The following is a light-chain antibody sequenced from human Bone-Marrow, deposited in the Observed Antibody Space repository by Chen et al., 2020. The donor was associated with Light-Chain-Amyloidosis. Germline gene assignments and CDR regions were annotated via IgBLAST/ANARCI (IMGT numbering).Light chain of an antibody. V-gene: IGKV4-1*01. J-gene: IGKJ4*01. CDR2: WAS. CDR3: QQYYSTPLT. CDR1: QSVLYSSNNKNY. Sequence: DIVMTQSPDSLAVSLGERATINCKSSQSVLYSSNNKNYLAWYQQKSGQTPKLLIYWASTRESGVPDRFSGSGSGTDFTLTISSLQAEDVAGYYCQQYYSTPLTFGGGTKVEIK.